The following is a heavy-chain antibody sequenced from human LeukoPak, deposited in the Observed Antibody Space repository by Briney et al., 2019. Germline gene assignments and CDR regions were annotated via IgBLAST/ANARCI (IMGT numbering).Heavy chain of an antibody. CDR2: IFTGDSDT. CDR3: ARHGYCSGGSCYFSDY. V-gene: IGHV5-51*01. CDR1: VKRFTSYW. D-gene: IGHD2-15*01. J-gene: IGHJ4*02. Sequence: GESLKISCKRFVKRFTSYWIGWVGQMPGKGLEWMGIIFTGDSDTRYSPSFQRRVTTSADKSISTAYLQWSSLKASDTAMYYCARHGYCSGGSCYFSDYWGQGTLVTVSS.